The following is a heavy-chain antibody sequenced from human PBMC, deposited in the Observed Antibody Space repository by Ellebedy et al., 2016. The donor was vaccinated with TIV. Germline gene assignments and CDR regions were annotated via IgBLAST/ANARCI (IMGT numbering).Heavy chain of an antibody. D-gene: IGHD2-2*01. Sequence: ASVKVSCXASGYTFTSYGISWVRQAPGQGLEWMGWISAYNGNTNYAQKLQGRVTMTTDTSTSTAYMELRSLRSDDTAVYYCARGSTSCYFRYCSPYYYYGMDVWGQGTTVTVSS. CDR2: ISAYNGNT. CDR3: ARGSTSCYFRYCSPYYYYGMDV. V-gene: IGHV1-18*04. CDR1: GYTFTSYG. J-gene: IGHJ6*02.